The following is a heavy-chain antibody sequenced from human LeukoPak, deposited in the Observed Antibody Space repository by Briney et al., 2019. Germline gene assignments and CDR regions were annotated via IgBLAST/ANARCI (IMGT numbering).Heavy chain of an antibody. D-gene: IGHD3-22*01. J-gene: IGHJ4*02. V-gene: IGHV3-43D*03. CDR3: AKGYLGEDDSSSPIQAPFDY. CDR1: GFTFDDYA. CDR2: ISWDGGST. Sequence: PGGSLRLSCAASGFTFDDYAMHWVRQAPGKGLEWVSLISWDGGSTYYADSVKGRFTISRDNSKNSLYLQMDSLRAEDTALYYCAKGYLGEDDSSSPIQAPFDYWGQGTLVTVSS.